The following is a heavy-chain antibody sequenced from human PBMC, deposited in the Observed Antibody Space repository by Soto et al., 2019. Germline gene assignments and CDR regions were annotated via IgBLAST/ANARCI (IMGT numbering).Heavy chain of an antibody. CDR2: ISGSGGST. V-gene: IGHV3-23*01. D-gene: IGHD3-22*01. J-gene: IGHJ4*02. Sequence: HPGGSLRLSCAASGFTFSSYSMSWVRQAPGKGLEWVSAISGSGGSTYYADSVKGRFTISRDNSKNTLYLQMNSLRAEDTAVYYCAKSPPYYYDSSGYYPNWGQGTLVTVSS. CDR3: AKSPPYYYDSSGYYPN. CDR1: GFTFSSYS.